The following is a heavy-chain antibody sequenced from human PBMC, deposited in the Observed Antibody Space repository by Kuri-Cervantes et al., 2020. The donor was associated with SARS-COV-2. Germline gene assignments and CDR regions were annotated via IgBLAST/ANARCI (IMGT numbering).Heavy chain of an antibody. J-gene: IGHJ4*02. CDR1: GYSFTRHW. V-gene: IGHV5-51*01. CDR3: ARRGGSSTWNPFDY. D-gene: IGHD6-13*01. CDR2: IYPGDSDT. Sequence: GGSLRLSCKGSGYSFTRHWIAWVRQMPGKGLEWMGIIYPGDSDTRYSPSFEGQVTISADKSTGTAYLQWRSLKASDTAMYYCARRGGSSTWNPFDYWGQGTLVTVSS.